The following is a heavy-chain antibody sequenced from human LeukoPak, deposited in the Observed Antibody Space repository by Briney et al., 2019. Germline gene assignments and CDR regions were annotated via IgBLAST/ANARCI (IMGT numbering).Heavy chain of an antibody. D-gene: IGHD3-22*01. CDR2: INTNSGGT. CDR1: GYTFTGYY. J-gene: IGHJ4*02. Sequence: ASGKLSSSASGYTFTGYYMPRVRHAPRQGLGWMGWINTNSGGTDYAQKFQGRVTESRGTSISTAYMELSRLRSDDTAVYYCARDRVQRTYYYDRSGSRPGYWGQGTLVTVSS. CDR3: ARDRVQRTYYYDRSGSRPGY. V-gene: IGHV1-2*02.